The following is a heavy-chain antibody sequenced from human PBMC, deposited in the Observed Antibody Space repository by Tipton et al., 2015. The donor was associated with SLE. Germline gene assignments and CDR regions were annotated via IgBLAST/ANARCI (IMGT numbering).Heavy chain of an antibody. CDR1: GGSLRDYY. CDR2: INHSGST. D-gene: IGHD2-2*01. J-gene: IGHJ3*02. V-gene: IGHV4-34*01. CDR3: ARGSSAFEI. Sequence: TLSLTCAVYGGSLRDYYWTWIRQSPGKGLEWIGEINHSGSTYYNPSLKSRVTISVDTSKNQFSLKLSSVTAADTAVYYCARGSSAFEIWGQGTLVTVSS.